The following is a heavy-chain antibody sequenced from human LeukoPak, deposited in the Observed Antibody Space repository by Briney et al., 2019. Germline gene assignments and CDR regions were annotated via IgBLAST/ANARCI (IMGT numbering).Heavy chain of an antibody. CDR2: IYYSGST. Sequence: SQTLSLPCTVSGGSISSGSYYWGWIRQPPGKGLEWIGSIYYSGSTYYNPSLKSRVTISVDTSKNQFSLKLSSVTAADTAVYYCARGPGGGITIFGVVIKPGAFDIWGQGTMVTVSS. D-gene: IGHD3-3*01. V-gene: IGHV4-39*07. CDR1: GGSISSGSYY. CDR3: ARGPGGGITIFGVVIKPGAFDI. J-gene: IGHJ3*02.